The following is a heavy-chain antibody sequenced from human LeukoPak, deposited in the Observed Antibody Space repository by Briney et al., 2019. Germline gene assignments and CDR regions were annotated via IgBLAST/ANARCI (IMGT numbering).Heavy chain of an antibody. Sequence: PGGSLRLSCAASGFTFSDYGMHWVRQAPGKGLEWVSFIHYDASNKFFADSVQGRFTISRDNSLDTVYLQMNRLRPGDTGIYYCATNLIVGATIDYWGQGTLVTVSS. CDR1: GFTFSDYG. CDR3: ATNLIVGATIDY. J-gene: IGHJ4*02. CDR2: IHYDASNK. D-gene: IGHD1-26*01. V-gene: IGHV3-30*02.